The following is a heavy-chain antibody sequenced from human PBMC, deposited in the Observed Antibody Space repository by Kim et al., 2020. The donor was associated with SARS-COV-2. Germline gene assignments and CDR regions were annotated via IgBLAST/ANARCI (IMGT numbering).Heavy chain of an antibody. CDR2: MSRDGSNE. CDR1: GFTFSSYA. V-gene: IGHV3-30*18. Sequence: GGSLRLSCAASGFTFSSYAMHWVRQAPGKGLEWVAVMSRDGSNENYADSVKGRFTXSXDNSKHTLXXQMXXLRAEDTAVYYCAXCEXXXIYYGMDVWGRGXXVTVSS. J-gene: IGHJ6*02. CDR3: AXCEXXXIYYGMDV.